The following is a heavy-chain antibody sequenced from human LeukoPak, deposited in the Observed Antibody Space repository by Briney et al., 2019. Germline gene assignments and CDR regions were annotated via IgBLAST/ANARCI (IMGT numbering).Heavy chain of an antibody. D-gene: IGHD7-27*01. CDR3: ARDRVYLGREDAFDI. J-gene: IGHJ3*02. Sequence: ASVKVSCKASGYTFTDYYMHWVRQAPGQGLESVGWINPNSGGTIYAQKFQGRVTMTRDASISTAYMEVTRLRSDDTAVYYCARDRVYLGREDAFDIWGQGTMVTVSS. CDR1: GYTFTDYY. V-gene: IGHV1-2*02. CDR2: INPNSGGT.